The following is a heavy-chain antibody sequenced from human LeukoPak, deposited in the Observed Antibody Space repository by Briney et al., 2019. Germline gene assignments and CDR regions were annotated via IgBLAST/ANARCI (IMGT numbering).Heavy chain of an antibody. J-gene: IGHJ4*02. D-gene: IGHD3-22*01. V-gene: IGHV3-23*01. CDR3: ATPLDYYDTSDSHQGGD. CDR2: ISGSGDST. CDR1: GFTFSSYA. Sequence: GSLRLSCAASGFTFSSYAMSWVRRAPGKGLEWVSAISGSGDSTYYSDSVKGRFTISRDNSKNTLYLQMNSLRAEDTAVYYCATPLDYYDTSDSHQGGDWGQGTLVTVSS.